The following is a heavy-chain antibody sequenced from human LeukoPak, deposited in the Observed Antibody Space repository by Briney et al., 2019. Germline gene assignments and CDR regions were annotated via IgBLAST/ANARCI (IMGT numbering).Heavy chain of an antibody. D-gene: IGHD1-26*01. CDR1: GFTFSSYA. CDR3: AKRGSGSLAGY. V-gene: IGHV3-23*01. Sequence: GGSLRLSCAASGFTFSSYAMSWVRQAPGKGLGWVSAISGSGGSTYYADSVKGRFTISRDNSKNTLYLQMNSLRAEDTAVYYCAKRGSGSLAGYWGQGALVTVSS. CDR2: ISGSGGST. J-gene: IGHJ4*02.